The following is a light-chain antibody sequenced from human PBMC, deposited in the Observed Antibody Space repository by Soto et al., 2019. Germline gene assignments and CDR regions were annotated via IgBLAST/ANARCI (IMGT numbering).Light chain of an antibody. CDR3: QQYNSWPPIT. Sequence: EVVMTRSRATLSVSPGERATLSCRASESVSSNLAGYQQRPGQAPRLLIYGASTRATGIPARFSGGGSGTEFTLTISSLQSEDFAVYYCQQYNSWPPITCGQGTRLEIK. CDR2: GAS. V-gene: IGKV3-15*01. J-gene: IGKJ5*01. CDR1: ESVSSN.